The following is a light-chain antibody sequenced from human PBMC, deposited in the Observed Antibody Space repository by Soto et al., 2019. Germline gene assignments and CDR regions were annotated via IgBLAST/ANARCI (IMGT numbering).Light chain of an antibody. V-gene: IGKV3-11*01. CDR1: QAVNTR. CDR3: HQRQSWPRT. J-gene: IGKJ1*01. Sequence: EIVLTQSPATLSSFPGDIVTLSCSASQAVNTRLAWYRHRPCQAPRLLIYLPSNRAAGVPDRFSGSGSGPDFTLTISDVEPEDFAVYYCHQRQSWPRTFGQGTKVEIK. CDR2: LPS.